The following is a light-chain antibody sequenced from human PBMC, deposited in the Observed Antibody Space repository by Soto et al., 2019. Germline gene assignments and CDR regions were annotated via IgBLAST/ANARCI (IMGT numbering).Light chain of an antibody. V-gene: IGLV2-11*01. J-gene: IGLJ1*01. CDR2: DVT. Sequence: QSVLTQPPSVSGSPGQSVTISCTGTTSDIGGYKYVSWYQQLPGKAPKLMIFDVTKLPSGVPDRFSGSNSGNTASLTISGLQAEDEAIYYCCSYARTTHVFGTGTKLTVL. CDR3: CSYARTTHV. CDR1: TSDIGGYKY.